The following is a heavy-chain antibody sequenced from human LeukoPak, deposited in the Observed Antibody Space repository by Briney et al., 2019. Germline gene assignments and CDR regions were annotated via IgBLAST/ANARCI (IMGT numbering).Heavy chain of an antibody. CDR1: GFTFSDYY. D-gene: IGHD3-22*01. CDR3: AREVGSGYYFDY. V-gene: IGHV3-11*05. J-gene: IGHJ4*02. Sequence: EPGGSLRLSCAASGFTFSDYYMSWIRQAPGKGLEWVSYISSSSSYTNYADSVKGRFTISRDNAENSLYLQMNSLRAEDTAVHYCAREVGSGYYFDYWGQGTLVTVSS. CDR2: ISSSSSYT.